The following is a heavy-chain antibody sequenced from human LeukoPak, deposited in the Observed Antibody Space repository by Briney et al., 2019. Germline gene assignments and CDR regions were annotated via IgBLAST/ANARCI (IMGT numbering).Heavy chain of an antibody. CDR3: ARDWEVIEYSSPSYYYYMDV. CDR1: GGSISSSSYY. CDR2: IYYSGST. V-gene: IGHV4-39*07. Sequence: SETLSLTCTVSGGSISSSSYYWGWIRQPPGKGLEWIGSIYYSGSTYYNPSLRSRVTISVDTSRNQFSLKLSSVTAADTAVYYCARDWEVIEYSSPSYYYYMDVWGKGTTVTVSS. J-gene: IGHJ6*03. D-gene: IGHD6-6*01.